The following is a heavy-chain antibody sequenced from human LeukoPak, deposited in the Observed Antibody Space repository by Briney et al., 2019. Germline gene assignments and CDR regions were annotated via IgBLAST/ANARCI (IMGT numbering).Heavy chain of an antibody. Sequence: SGGSLRLSCAASGFTFSSYSMDWVRQAPGKGLEWVSSISSSSSYIYYADSVKGRFTISRDNAKNSLYLQMNSLRAEDTVVYYCARVMSRSPWLVDAFDIWGQGTMVTVSS. CDR1: GFTFSSYS. D-gene: IGHD6-19*01. J-gene: IGHJ3*02. CDR3: ARVMSRSPWLVDAFDI. V-gene: IGHV3-21*01. CDR2: ISSSSSYI.